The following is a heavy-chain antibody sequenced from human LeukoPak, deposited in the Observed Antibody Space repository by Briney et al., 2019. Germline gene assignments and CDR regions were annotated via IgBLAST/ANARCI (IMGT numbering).Heavy chain of an antibody. CDR2: INHSGST. D-gene: IGHD3-10*01. CDR3: ARGKYYYGSGSYYTPFDY. Sequence: KPSETLSLTCAVYGGSSSGYYWSWIRQPPGKGLEWIGEINHSGSTNYNPSLKSRVTISVDTSKNQFSLKLSSVTAADTAVYYCARGKYYYGSGSYYTPFDYWGQGTLVTVSS. CDR1: GGSSSGYY. J-gene: IGHJ4*02. V-gene: IGHV4-34*01.